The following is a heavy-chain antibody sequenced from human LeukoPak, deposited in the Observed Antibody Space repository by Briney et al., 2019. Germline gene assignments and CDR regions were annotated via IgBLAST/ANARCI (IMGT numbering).Heavy chain of an antibody. Sequence: PSETLSLTCTVSGGSISSYYWSWIRQPPGKGLEWIGYIYYSGSTNYNPSLKSRVTISVDTSKNQFSLKLSSVTAADTAVYFCARVVGSGSYIGGFDYWGQGTLVTVSS. CDR3: ARVVGSGSYIGGFDY. V-gene: IGHV4-59*01. D-gene: IGHD3-10*01. J-gene: IGHJ4*02. CDR1: GGSISSYY. CDR2: IYYSGST.